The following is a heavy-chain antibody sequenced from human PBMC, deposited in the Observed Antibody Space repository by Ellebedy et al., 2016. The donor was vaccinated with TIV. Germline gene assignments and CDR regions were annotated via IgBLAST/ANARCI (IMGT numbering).Heavy chain of an antibody. D-gene: IGHD3-3*01. CDR2: IYYSGST. V-gene: IGHV4-30-4*01. CDR1: GGSISSGDYY. CDR3: ASISPFGVVSY. Sequence: SETLSLXCTVSGGSISSGDYYWSWIRQPPGKGLEWIGYIYYSGSTYYNPSLKSRVTISVDTSKNQFSLKLSSVTAADTAVYYCASISPFGVVSYWGQGTLVTVSS. J-gene: IGHJ4*02.